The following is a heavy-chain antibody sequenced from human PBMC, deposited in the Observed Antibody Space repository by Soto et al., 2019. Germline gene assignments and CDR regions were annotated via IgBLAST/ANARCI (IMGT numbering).Heavy chain of an antibody. Sequence: QVQLRESGPGLVKPSGTLSLTCAVSSGSISSSNRWSWVRQPPGKGLEWIGDIHHSGSTNYNPSLKSRVTMSVDKSKNQFFLNLTSVTAADTAMYYCARSVVAVGGTPHTDVWGKGTTSSSP. CDR2: IHHSGST. CDR3: ARSVVAVGGTPHTDV. D-gene: IGHD2-15*01. J-gene: IGHJ6*03. CDR1: SGSISSSNR. V-gene: IGHV4-4*02.